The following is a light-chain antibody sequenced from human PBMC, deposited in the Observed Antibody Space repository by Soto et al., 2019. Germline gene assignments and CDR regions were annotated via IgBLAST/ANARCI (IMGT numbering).Light chain of an antibody. CDR3: QQLNSYRIT. Sequence: IQMTQSPSSLSASVGYIVTITFRASQYIGDFLNWYQQTPGKAPKLLIFGASNLQSGVPSRISGSGSGKDFTLTISSLQPEDFATYYRQQLNSYRITFGQGTRLEIK. V-gene: IGKV1-13*02. J-gene: IGKJ5*01. CDR1: QYIGDF. CDR2: GAS.